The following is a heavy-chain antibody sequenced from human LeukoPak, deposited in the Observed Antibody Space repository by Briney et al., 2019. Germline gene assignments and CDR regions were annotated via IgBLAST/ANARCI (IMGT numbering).Heavy chain of an antibody. Sequence: PGGSLRLSCAASGFTFSSYEMNWVRQAPGKGLEWVSAISGSGGSTYYADSVKGRFTISRDNSKNTLYLQMNSLRAEDTAVYYCAKDLGFYGSGSLDYWGQGTLVTVSS. CDR3: AKDLGFYGSGSLDY. CDR1: GFTFSSYE. D-gene: IGHD3-10*01. V-gene: IGHV3-23*01. J-gene: IGHJ4*02. CDR2: ISGSGGST.